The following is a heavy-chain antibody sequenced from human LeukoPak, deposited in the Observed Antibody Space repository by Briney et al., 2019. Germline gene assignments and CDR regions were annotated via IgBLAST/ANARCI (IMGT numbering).Heavy chain of an antibody. Sequence: GGSLRLSCAASGIAVTGNYMSWVRQPPGKGLEWVSFISINTDTFYADSVRGRFTISRDSSENTLFLQMNSLRDEGSAVYYCAIAQSWDELFDSWGQGTLVTVSS. V-gene: IGHV3-53*01. CDR1: GIAVTGNY. J-gene: IGHJ4*02. CDR3: AIAQSWDELFDS. D-gene: IGHD1-26*01. CDR2: ISINTDT.